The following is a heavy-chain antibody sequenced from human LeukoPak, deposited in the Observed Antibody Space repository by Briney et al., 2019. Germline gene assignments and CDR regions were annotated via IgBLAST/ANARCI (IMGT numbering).Heavy chain of an antibody. V-gene: IGHV4-59*08. J-gene: IGHJ6*03. CDR2: IYYSGST. D-gene: IGHD6-13*01. CDR1: GGSISSYY. Sequence: SETLSLTCTVSGGSISSYYWSWIRQPPGKGPEWIGYIYYSGSTNYNPSLKSRVTISVDTTKNQFSLKLSSVTAADTAVYYCARHRGSSWSPSYYYMDVWGKGTTVTVSS. CDR3: ARHRGSSWSPSYYYMDV.